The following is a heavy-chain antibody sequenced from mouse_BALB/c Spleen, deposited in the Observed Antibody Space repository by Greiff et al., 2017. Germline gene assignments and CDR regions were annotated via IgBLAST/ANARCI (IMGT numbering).Heavy chain of an antibody. D-gene: IGHD1-2*01. CDR3: ARDFITTATVDAMDY. V-gene: IGHV5-6-5*01. CDR1: GFTFSSYA. J-gene: IGHJ4*01. Sequence: LQQSGGGLVKPGGSLKLSCAASGFTFSSYAMSWVRQTPEKRLEWVASISSGGSTYYPDSVKGRFTISRDNARNILYLQMSSLRSEDTAMYYCARDFITTATVDAMDYWGQGTSVTVSS. CDR2: ISSGGST.